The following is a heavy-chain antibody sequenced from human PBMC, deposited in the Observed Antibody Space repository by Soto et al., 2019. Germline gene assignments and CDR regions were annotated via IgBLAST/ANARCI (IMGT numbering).Heavy chain of an antibody. CDR2: SSNSGTYT. V-gene: IGHV3-11*06. Sequence: QVQLVESGGVLVKPGGSLRLSCVASGFTFSDYYMSWVRQAPGKGLEWLSYSSNSGTYTKYAGSVKGRFSISRDNAKNSLYLQINSLRGEDTAIYYCARSGDNYNVLDYWGQGTPVTVSS. CDR3: ARSGDNYNVLDY. J-gene: IGHJ4*02. CDR1: GFTFSDYY. D-gene: IGHD3-10*02.